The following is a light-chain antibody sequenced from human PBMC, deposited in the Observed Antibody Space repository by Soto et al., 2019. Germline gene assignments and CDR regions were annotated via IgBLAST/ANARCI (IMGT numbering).Light chain of an antibody. V-gene: IGLV2-8*01. Sequence: QSALTQPPSASGSPGQSVTISCTGTSSDVGSYDYVSWYQQHPGKAPKLMIYEVSKRPSGVPDRFSGSKSGNTASLTVSGLHAEDEADYYCISYAGSSNVFGTGTKVTVL. CDR1: SSDVGSYDY. J-gene: IGLJ1*01. CDR3: ISYAGSSNV. CDR2: EVS.